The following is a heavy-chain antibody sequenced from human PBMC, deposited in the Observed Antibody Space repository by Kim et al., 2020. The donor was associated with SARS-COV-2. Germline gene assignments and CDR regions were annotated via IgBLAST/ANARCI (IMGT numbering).Heavy chain of an antibody. CDR2: ISYDGSNK. D-gene: IGHD4-17*01. Sequence: GGSLRLSCAASGFTFSSYGMHWVRQAPGKGLEWVAVISYDGSNKYYADSVKGRFTISRDNSKNTLYLQMNSLRAEDTAVYYCANVGPTVTSWGMDVWGQGTTVTVSS. CDR1: GFTFSSYG. J-gene: IGHJ6*02. CDR3: ANVGPTVTSWGMDV. V-gene: IGHV3-30*18.